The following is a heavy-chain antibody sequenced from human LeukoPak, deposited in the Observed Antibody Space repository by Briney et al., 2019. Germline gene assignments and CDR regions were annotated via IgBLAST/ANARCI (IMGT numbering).Heavy chain of an antibody. CDR3: ARDAGGQLELIYYYYYMDV. D-gene: IGHD1-7*01. CDR2: INPNSGGT. V-gene: IGHV1-2*02. CDR1: GYTFTGYY. Sequence: ASVKVSCKASGYTFTGYYMHWVRQAPGQGLEWMGWINPNSGGTNYAQKFQGRVTMTRDTSISTAYMELSRLRSDDTAVYYCARDAGGQLELIYYYYYMDVWGKGTTVTVSS. J-gene: IGHJ6*03.